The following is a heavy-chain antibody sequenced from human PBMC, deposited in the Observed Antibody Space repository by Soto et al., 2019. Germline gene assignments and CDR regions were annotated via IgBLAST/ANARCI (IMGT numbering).Heavy chain of an antibody. D-gene: IGHD6-19*01. CDR2: IYWNDDK. V-gene: IGHV2-5*01. CDR3: AHRPNGCYLFDY. J-gene: IGHJ4*02. Sequence: QITLKESGPTLVRPTQTLTLTCTFSGFSLSTSGLGVGWIRQPPGKALEWLALIYWNDDKRYSPSLKARLTITKHTSNNQVGLTMTIMDPVDTATYYCAHRPNGCYLFDYWGQGTLVSVSS. CDR1: GFSLSTSGLG.